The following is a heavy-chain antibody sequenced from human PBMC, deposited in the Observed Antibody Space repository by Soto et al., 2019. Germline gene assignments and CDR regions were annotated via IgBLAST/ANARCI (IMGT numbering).Heavy chain of an antibody. CDR2: ISYDGSNK. D-gene: IGHD2-2*02. Sequence: VQLVESGGGLVKPGGSLRLSCAASGFTFSSYSMNWVRQAPGKGLEWVAVISYDGSNKYYADSVKGRFTISRDNSKNTLYLQMNSLRAEDTAVYYCARDRLDVVVPAAILAYWGQGTLVTVSS. CDR1: GFTFSSYS. J-gene: IGHJ4*02. V-gene: IGHV3-30*03. CDR3: ARDRLDVVVPAAILAY.